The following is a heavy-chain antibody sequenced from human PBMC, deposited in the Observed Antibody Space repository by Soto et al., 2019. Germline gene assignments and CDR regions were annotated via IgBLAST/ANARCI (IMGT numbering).Heavy chain of an antibody. CDR3: ARGSLAYCGGDCYSTNKNWFDP. CDR2: ISAYNGNT. J-gene: IGHJ5*02. CDR1: GYTFTSYG. V-gene: IGHV1-18*01. D-gene: IGHD2-21*01. Sequence: GASVKVSCKASGYTFTSYGISWVRQAPGQGLEWMGWISAYNGNTNYAQKLQGRVTMTTDTSTSTAYMELRSLRSDDTAVYYCARGSLAYCGGDCYSTNKNWFDPWGQGTLVNVSS.